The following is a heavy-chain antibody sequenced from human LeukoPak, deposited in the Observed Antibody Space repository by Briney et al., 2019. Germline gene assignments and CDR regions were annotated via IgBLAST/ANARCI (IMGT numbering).Heavy chain of an antibody. D-gene: IGHD3-22*01. CDR1: GFIFSNYE. J-gene: IGHJ4*02. CDR3: SRERNDRRYSRDYYFDY. Sequence: GGSLRLSCVGSGFIFSNYEMNWVRQAPGKGLEWLSYISDSGKTLHYADSVKGRFTISRNNAGNSLYLQMNNLRAEDTAVYYCSRERNDRRYSRDYYFDYWGQGMLVAASS. CDR2: ISDSGKTL. V-gene: IGHV3-48*03.